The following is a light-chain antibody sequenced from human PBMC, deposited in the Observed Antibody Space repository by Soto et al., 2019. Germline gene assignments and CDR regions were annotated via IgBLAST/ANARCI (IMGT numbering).Light chain of an antibody. CDR1: QSVSSSY. Sequence: EIVLTQSPGTLSLSPGERATLSCRASQSVSSSYLAWYQQKPGQAPRLLIYVASSRATGIPDRFSGSGSGTAFPLTIGRLELEDFPVHSCPTHGPSLPFGGGTKVDIK. J-gene: IGKJ4*01. CDR3: PTHGPSLP. CDR2: VAS. V-gene: IGKV3-20*01.